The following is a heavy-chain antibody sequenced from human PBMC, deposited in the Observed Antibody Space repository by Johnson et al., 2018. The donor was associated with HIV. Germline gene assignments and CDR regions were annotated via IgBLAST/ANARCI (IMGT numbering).Heavy chain of an antibody. CDR3: ARVSKYYDSIRGAFDI. Sequence: VQLVESGGGLVQPGGSLRLSCAAPGFTVSSNYMSWVRQAPGKGLEWVSVIFSDGNTYNADSVKGRFTISRDNYKNMLYLQMNSLRAEDTAVYYCARVSKYYDSIRGAFDIWGQGTMVTVSS. V-gene: IGHV3-66*02. CDR2: IFSDGNT. J-gene: IGHJ3*02. D-gene: IGHD3-22*01. CDR1: GFTVSSNY.